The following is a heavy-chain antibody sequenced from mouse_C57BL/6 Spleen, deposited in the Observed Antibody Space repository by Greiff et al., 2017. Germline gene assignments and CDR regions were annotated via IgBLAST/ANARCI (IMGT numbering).Heavy chain of an antibody. V-gene: IGHV1-80*01. CDR1: GYAFSSYW. D-gene: IGHD2-4*01. CDR2: INPGDGDT. CDR3: ARYEYGDAMDY. Sequence: QVQLQQSGAELVKPGASVKISCKVFGYAFSSYWLIWVKQRPGKGLEWIVQINPGDGDTNEHGKFKGKATLIANKASSTAYMQLSSLNSEDSAVFCCARYEYGDAMDYWGQGTSVTVSS. J-gene: IGHJ4*01.